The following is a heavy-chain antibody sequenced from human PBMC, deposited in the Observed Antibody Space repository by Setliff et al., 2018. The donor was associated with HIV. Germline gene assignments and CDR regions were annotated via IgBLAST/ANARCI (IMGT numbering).Heavy chain of an antibody. CDR1: RFSFSSYG. V-gene: IGHV3-30*12. J-gene: IGHJ6*03. CDR2: ISYEGGSK. CDR3: ARAGLYSSSWHYYYYYMDV. Sequence: PGGSLRLSCAASRFSFSSYGMHWVRQAPGKGLDWVAVISYEGGSKYYADSVKGRFTISRDNAKNTLYLQMNSLRAEDTAVYYCARAGLYSSSWHYYYYYMDVWGKGTTVTVSS. D-gene: IGHD6-13*01.